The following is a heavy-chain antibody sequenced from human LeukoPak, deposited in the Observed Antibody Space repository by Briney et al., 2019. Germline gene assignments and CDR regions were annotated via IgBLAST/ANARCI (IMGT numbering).Heavy chain of an antibody. J-gene: IGHJ4*02. V-gene: IGHV3-48*03. CDR3: ANEGDYYDSSGHGFLLDY. D-gene: IGHD3-22*01. CDR1: GFTFSSYE. Sequence: GGSLRLSCAASGFTFSSYEMNWVRQAPGKGLEGVSYISSSGSNIYYADSVKGRFTISSDNANNSLYLQMNSLRAHDTAVYYCANEGDYYDSSGHGFLLDYWGQGTLVTVSS. CDR2: ISSSGSNI.